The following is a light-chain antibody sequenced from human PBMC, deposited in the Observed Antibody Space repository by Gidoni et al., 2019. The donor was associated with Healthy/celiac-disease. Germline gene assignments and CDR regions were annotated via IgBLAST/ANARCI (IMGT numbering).Light chain of an antibody. CDR2: DAS. V-gene: IGKV3-11*01. CDR1: QSVSSY. Sequence: EIGLTQSAAALSLCPGERDTLSCRASQSVSSYVAWYQRQPGQAPRPLLYDASTRSPGIPARFSARGSGTDSTLTLSRLAPEDFAVYYCQQRSNWPPGVTFGGXTKVEIK. CDR3: QQRSNWPPGVT. J-gene: IGKJ4*01.